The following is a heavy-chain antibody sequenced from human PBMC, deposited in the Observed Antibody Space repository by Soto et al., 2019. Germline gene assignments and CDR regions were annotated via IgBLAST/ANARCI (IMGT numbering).Heavy chain of an antibody. CDR3: VRDSAVYGSGSYFGY. J-gene: IGHJ4*02. Sequence: EVQLVESGGGLVQPGGSLRLSCAASGLTFSSYWMHWVRQAPGKGLVWVSRINSDGSNTRYADSVKGRFTISRDNAKNTVHLQFNSLRVEDTAVYYCVRDSAVYGSGSYFGYWGQGTLVTVSS. D-gene: IGHD3-10*01. CDR2: INSDGSNT. V-gene: IGHV3-74*01. CDR1: GLTFSSYW.